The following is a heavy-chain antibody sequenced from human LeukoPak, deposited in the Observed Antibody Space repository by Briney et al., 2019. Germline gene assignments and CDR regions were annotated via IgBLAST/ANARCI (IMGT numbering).Heavy chain of an antibody. CDR1: GGSFSSGHYY. D-gene: IGHD6-19*01. CDR3: ARSLSSLGYYYYGMDV. V-gene: IGHV4-61*01. J-gene: IGHJ6*02. CDR2: IYSSGST. Sequence: PSETLSLTCTVSGGSFSSGHYYWSWIRQPPGKGLEWIGNIYSSGSTKYNSSLKSRVAISVDTSKNQFSLKLSSLTAADTAVYYCARSLSSLGYYYYGMDVWGQGTTVTVSS.